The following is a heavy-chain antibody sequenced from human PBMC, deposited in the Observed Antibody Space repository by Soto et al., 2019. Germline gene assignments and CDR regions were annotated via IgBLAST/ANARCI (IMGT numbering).Heavy chain of an antibody. D-gene: IGHD3-9*01. V-gene: IGHV3-74*01. Sequence: GGSLRLSCAASGFTFSSYWMHWVRQAPGKGLVWISRINSDGSSTSYADSVKGRFTISRDNAKNTLYLQMNSLRAEDTAVYYCVVYDILTGPNNWGQGTLVTVSS. J-gene: IGHJ4*02. CDR2: INSDGSST. CDR1: GFTFSSYW. CDR3: VVYDILTGPNN.